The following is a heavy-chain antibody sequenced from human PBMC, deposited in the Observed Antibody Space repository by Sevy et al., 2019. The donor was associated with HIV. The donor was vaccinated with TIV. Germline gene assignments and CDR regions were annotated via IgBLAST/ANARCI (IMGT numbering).Heavy chain of an antibody. CDR2: INSHGNTT. Sequence: GGSLRLSCVASGFTFSKYWIHWVRQAPGKGLVWVSRINSHGNTTDYADSVKGRFTISRDNANNILYLQMNSLRVEDTALYYCATLHLFQTPGMAVAGPVGWGQGTLVTVSS. D-gene: IGHD6-19*01. V-gene: IGHV3-74*01. CDR1: GFTFSKYW. J-gene: IGHJ4*02. CDR3: ATLHLFQTPGMAVAGPVG.